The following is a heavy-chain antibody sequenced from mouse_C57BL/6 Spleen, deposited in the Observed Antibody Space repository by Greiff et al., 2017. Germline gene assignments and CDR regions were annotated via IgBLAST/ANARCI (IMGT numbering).Heavy chain of an antibody. CDR2: IYPGDGDT. D-gene: IGHD2-2*01. CDR3: ARRRDYGYDDWFAY. Sequence: QVQLQQSGPELVKPGASVKISCKASGYAFSSSWMNWVKQRPGKGLEWIGRIYPGDGDTNYNGKFKGKATLTADKSSSTAYMQLSSLTSEDSAVYCCARRRDYGYDDWFAYWGQGTLVTVSA. J-gene: IGHJ3*01. V-gene: IGHV1-82*01. CDR1: GYAFSSSW.